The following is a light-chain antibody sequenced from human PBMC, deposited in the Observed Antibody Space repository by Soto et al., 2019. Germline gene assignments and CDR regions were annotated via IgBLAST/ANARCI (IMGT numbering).Light chain of an antibody. CDR3: QQYYRWPVT. CDR2: AAS. CDR1: LFIANH. V-gene: IGKV3-15*01. Sequence: IVVTQAPATLSVSPGERVTFSCTASLFIANHLAWYQHKPGQSPRLLIHAASTGAPGVPARFSGSWSGAECTLTIDSLQSDDAAIYYCQQYYRWPVTFGGGTKVDIK. J-gene: IGKJ4*01.